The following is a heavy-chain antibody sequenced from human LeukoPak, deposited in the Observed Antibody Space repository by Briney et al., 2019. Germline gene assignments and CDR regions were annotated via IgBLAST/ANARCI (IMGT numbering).Heavy chain of an antibody. Sequence: GGSLRLSCAASGFTFSSYGMHWVRQAPGKGLEWVAVIWYDGSNKYYADSVKGRFTISRDNAKNSLYLQVNSLRAEDTAVYYCARPTIAAAGNFEYWGQGTLVTVSS. CDR2: IWYDGSNK. CDR1: GFTFSSYG. D-gene: IGHD6-13*01. CDR3: ARPTIAAAGNFEY. J-gene: IGHJ4*02. V-gene: IGHV3-33*03.